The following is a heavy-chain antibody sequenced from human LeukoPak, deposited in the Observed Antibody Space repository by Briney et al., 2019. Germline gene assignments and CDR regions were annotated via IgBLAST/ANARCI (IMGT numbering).Heavy chain of an antibody. V-gene: IGHV3-23*01. CDR1: GFTFSTSA. D-gene: IGHD6-19*01. CDR2: INGGGDNT. Sequence: PGGSLRLSCAASGFTFSTSAMSWVRQAPGKGLEWVSAINGGGDNTYYAESVKGRFTISRDNSKNTLFLQMNTLRAEDTAVYYCAKGAAGVNRVFDYWGQRTLVTVSS. J-gene: IGHJ4*02. CDR3: AKGAAGVNRVFDY.